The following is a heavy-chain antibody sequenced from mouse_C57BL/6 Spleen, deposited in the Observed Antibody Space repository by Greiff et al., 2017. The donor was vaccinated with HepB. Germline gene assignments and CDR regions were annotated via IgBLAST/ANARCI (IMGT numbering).Heavy chain of an antibody. CDR3: ARDDYDGGYYAMDY. Sequence: QVQLKQSGAELARPGASVKLSCKASGYTFTSYGISWVKQRTGQGLEWIGEIYPRSGNTYYNEKFKGKATLTADKSSSTAYMELRSLTSEDSAVYFCARDDYDGGYYAMDYWGQGTSVTVSS. V-gene: IGHV1-81*01. D-gene: IGHD2-4*01. J-gene: IGHJ4*01. CDR1: GYTFTSYG. CDR2: IYPRSGNT.